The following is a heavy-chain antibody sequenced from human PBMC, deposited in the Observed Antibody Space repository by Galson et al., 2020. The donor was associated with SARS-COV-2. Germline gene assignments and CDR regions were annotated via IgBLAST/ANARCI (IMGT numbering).Heavy chain of an antibody. Sequence: SETLSLTCAVYGGSFSGYYWSWIRQPPGKGLEWIGEINHSGSTNYNPSLKSRVTISVDTSKNQFSLKLSSVTAADTAVYYCARSTPFRWGSRYFDLWGRGTLVTVSS. D-gene: IGHD3-16*01. CDR3: ARSTPFRWGSRYFDL. V-gene: IGHV4-34*01. J-gene: IGHJ2*01. CDR2: INHSGST. CDR1: GGSFSGYY.